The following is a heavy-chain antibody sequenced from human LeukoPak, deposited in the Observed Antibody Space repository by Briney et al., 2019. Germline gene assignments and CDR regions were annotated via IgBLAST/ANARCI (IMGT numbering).Heavy chain of an antibody. V-gene: IGHV1-2*02. J-gene: IGHJ6*02. CDR2: INPNSGGT. CDR3: AREYSSVLYYYGMDV. CDR1: GYTFTGYY. Sequence: ASVKVSCKASGYTFTGYYMHWARQAPGQGLEWMGWINPNSGGTNYAQKFQGRVTMTRDTSISTAYMELSSLRSEDTAVYYCAREYSSVLYYYGMDVWGQGTTVTVSS. D-gene: IGHD6-25*01.